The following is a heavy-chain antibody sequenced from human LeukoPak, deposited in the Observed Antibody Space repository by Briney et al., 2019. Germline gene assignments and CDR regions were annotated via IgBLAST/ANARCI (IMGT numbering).Heavy chain of an antibody. D-gene: IGHD2-15*01. CDR3: APTWGGGSRYFDL. CDR1: GGTFSSYA. CDR2: IIPIFGTA. Sequence: SVKISCKASGGTFSSYAISWVRQAPGQGLEWMGRIIPIFGTANYAQKFQGRVTITTDESTSTAYMELSSLRSEDTAVYYCAPTWGGGSRYFDLWGRGTLVTVSS. V-gene: IGHV1-69*05. J-gene: IGHJ2*01.